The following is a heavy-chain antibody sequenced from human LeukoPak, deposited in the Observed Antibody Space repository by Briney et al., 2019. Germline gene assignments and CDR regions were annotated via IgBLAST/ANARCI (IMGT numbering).Heavy chain of an antibody. J-gene: IGHJ3*02. CDR2: INPNSGGT. Sequence: ASVKVSCKASGYTFTGYYMHWVRQAPGQGLVWMGWINPNSGGTNYAQKFQGRVTMTRDTSISTAYMELSRLRSDDTAVYYCAREGFGYYDILTGSIPGAFDIWGQGTMVTVSS. CDR3: AREGFGYYDILTGSIPGAFDI. V-gene: IGHV1-2*02. CDR1: GYTFTGYY. D-gene: IGHD3-9*01.